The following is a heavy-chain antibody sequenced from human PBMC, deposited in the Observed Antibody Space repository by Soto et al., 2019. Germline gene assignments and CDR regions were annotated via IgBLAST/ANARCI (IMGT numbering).Heavy chain of an antibody. J-gene: IGHJ4*02. CDR3: ARDSSAHSSVGECYFEY. CDR1: GFTFSSYA. Sequence: PGGSLRLSCAASGFTFSSYAMSWVRQAPGKGLEWVSAISGSGGSTYYADSVRGRFTISRDNSKNTLYLQMNSLRAEDTAVYYCARDSSAHSSVGECYFEYWGQGTLVTVSS. D-gene: IGHD6-19*01. V-gene: IGHV3-23*01. CDR2: ISGSGGST.